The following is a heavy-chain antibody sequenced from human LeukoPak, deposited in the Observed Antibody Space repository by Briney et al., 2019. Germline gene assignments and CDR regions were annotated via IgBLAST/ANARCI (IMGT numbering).Heavy chain of an antibody. Sequence: PGGSLRLSCAASGFTVSSNYMSWVRQAPGKGLEWVSVIYSGGSTYYADSVKGRFTISRDNSKNTLYLQMNSLRADDTAMYYCARDHRYYDSSGASDAFDIWGQGTMVTVSS. V-gene: IGHV3-53*01. CDR2: IYSGGST. D-gene: IGHD3-22*01. CDR1: GFTVSSNY. CDR3: ARDHRYYDSSGASDAFDI. J-gene: IGHJ3*02.